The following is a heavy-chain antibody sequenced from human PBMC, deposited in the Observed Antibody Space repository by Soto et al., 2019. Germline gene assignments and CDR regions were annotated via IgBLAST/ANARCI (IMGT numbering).Heavy chain of an antibody. Sequence: GGSLRLSCAASGFTFSGYWMHWVRQAPGKGLVWVSRVNPDESNTAYADSVKGRFTISRDNSKNTLYLQMNSLRAEDTAVYYCAKLSSGWFGPFDYWGQGTLVTVSS. CDR2: VNPDESNT. V-gene: IGHV3-74*01. D-gene: IGHD6-19*01. CDR3: AKLSSGWFGPFDY. CDR1: GFTFSGYW. J-gene: IGHJ4*02.